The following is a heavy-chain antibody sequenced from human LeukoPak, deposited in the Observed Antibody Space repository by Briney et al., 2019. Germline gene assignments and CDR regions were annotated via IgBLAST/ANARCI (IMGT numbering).Heavy chain of an antibody. D-gene: IGHD2-2*02. CDR3: AKDRPHCSSTSCYRD. J-gene: IGHJ4*02. Sequence: GGSLRLSCAASGFTFSSYAMHWVRQAPGKGLEWVAVISHDGSNKYYADSVKGRFTISRDNSKNTLYLQMNSLRAEDTAVYYCAKDRPHCSSTSCYRDWGQGTLVTVSS. CDR1: GFTFSSYA. V-gene: IGHV3-30-3*01. CDR2: ISHDGSNK.